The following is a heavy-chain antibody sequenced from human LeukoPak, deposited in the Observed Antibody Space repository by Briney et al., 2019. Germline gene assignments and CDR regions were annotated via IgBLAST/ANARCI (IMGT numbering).Heavy chain of an antibody. D-gene: IGHD2/OR15-2a*01. CDR1: GYTFTRYD. Sequence: GASVKVSCRASGYTFTRYDINWVRQASGQGLEWLGWVNTKSGNTGSAQNFQGRVTITRDTSINTAYMELSSLRSEDTAVYYCACNYYYYYYMDVWGKGTTVTVSS. V-gene: IGHV1-8*03. CDR2: VNTKSGNT. CDR3: ACNYYYYYYMDV. J-gene: IGHJ6*03.